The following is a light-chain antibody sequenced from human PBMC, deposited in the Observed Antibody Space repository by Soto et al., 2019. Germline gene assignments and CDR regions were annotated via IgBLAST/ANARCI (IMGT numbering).Light chain of an antibody. CDR1: SSDVGGYNL. V-gene: IGLV2-23*01. J-gene: IGLJ1*01. CDR2: EDN. CDR3: CSYVGGSTYV. Sequence: QSALTQPASVSGSPGQSITISCAGTSSDVGGYNLVSWYQQHPGKAPKLMIYEDNERPSGVSNRFSGSKSGNTASLTISGLRAEDEADYYCCSYVGGSTYVFGTGTKVTVL.